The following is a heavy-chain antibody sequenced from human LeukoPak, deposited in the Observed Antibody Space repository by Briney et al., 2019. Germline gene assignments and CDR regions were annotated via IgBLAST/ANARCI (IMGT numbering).Heavy chain of an antibody. CDR2: ISGSGDSR. J-gene: IGHJ4*02. CDR3: AKVVHGNY. CDR1: GFTFNSYV. V-gene: IGHV3-23*01. Sequence: GGSLRLSCAASGFTFNSYVMSWVRQAPGKGLGWVSAISGSGDSRYYADSVKGRFAISRDNSKNTLYLQMNSLRVEDTAVYYCAKVVHGNYWGQGTLVTVSS. D-gene: IGHD2-15*01.